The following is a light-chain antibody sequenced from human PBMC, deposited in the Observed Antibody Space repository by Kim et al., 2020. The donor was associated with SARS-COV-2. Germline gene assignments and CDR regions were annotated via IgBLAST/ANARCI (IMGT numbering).Light chain of an antibody. Sequence: APGERNTLACRASQSDTSNYLAWYQQKPGQAPKLLIYGASSRATGIPDRFSGSGSGTDFTLTISRLESEDFAVYYCQQYDSSPRTFGQGTKVEIK. CDR3: QQYDSSPRT. CDR2: GAS. V-gene: IGKV3-20*01. J-gene: IGKJ1*01. CDR1: QSDTSNY.